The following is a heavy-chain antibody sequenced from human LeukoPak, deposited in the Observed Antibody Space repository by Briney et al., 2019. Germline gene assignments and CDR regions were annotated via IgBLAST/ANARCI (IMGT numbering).Heavy chain of an antibody. D-gene: IGHD2-15*01. CDR2: INTYNGNT. Sequence: ASVKVSCKASGYTFTSYAINWVRQAPGQGFEWMGWINTYNGNTNYAQKLQGRVTMTADISTSTAYMELRSLRSDDTAVYHCARGGSRMVTYGSLDYWGQGSLVTVSS. CDR3: ARGGSRMVTYGSLDY. J-gene: IGHJ4*02. CDR1: GYTFTSYA. V-gene: IGHV1-18*01.